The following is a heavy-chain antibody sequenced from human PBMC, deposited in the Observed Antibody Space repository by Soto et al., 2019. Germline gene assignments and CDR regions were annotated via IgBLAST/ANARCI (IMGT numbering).Heavy chain of an antibody. D-gene: IGHD5-12*01. CDR2: IDYSGST. CDR3: ARQGYSGHDPIDY. V-gene: IGHV4-39*01. Sequence: QLQLQESGPGLVKPSETLSLTCTVSGGSITSSSYYWGWIRQPPGKGLEWIGSIDYSGSTYYNPSLKGRVTKSVDRSKTQFSVKLSSVTAADTAVYYCARQGYSGHDPIDYWGQGALVTVSS. CDR1: GGSITSSSYY. J-gene: IGHJ4*02.